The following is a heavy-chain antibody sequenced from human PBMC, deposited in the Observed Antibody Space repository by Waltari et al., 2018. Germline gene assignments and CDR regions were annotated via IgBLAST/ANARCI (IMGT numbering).Heavy chain of an antibody. CDR2: IYHSGST. J-gene: IGHJ5*02. D-gene: IGHD4-4*01. V-gene: IGHV4-38-2*01. CDR3: ARTTTVTTFWFDP. CDR1: GYSISSGYY. Sequence: QVQLQESGPGLVKPSETLSLTCAVSGYSISSGYYWGWIRQPPGKGLEWIGSIYHSGSTYYNPSLKSRVTTSVDTSKNQFSLKLISVTAAYTAVYYCARTTTVTTFWFDPWGQGTLVTVSS.